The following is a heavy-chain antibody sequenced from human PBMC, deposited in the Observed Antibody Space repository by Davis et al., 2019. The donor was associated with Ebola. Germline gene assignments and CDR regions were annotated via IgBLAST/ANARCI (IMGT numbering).Heavy chain of an antibody. CDR3: ARVRAARPYYYYYGMDV. J-gene: IGHJ6*02. CDR2: ISGSGGSK. CDR1: GLTYSSYA. Sequence: GESLKISCAASGLTYSSYALSWVRQATGNGLEWVSDISGSGGSKYYADSVKGRFNISRDNSKNTLYLQMNSLRAEDTAVYYCARVRAARPYYYYYGMDVGGQGTTVTVSS. V-gene: IGHV3-23*01. D-gene: IGHD6-6*01.